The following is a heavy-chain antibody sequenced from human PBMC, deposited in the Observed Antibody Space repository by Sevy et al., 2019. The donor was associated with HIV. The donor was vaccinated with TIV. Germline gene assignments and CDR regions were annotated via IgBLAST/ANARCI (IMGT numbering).Heavy chain of an antibody. D-gene: IGHD3-9*01. V-gene: IGHV3-15*01. CDR3: TTDTSTGYFDWLLDFDY. CDR2: IQSKTDGGTT. CDR1: GFTFSSAW. J-gene: IGHJ4*02. Sequence: GGSLRLSCAASGFTFSSAWMSWVRQAPGNGLEWVGRIQSKTDGGTTDYAASVKGRFTISRDDSVNTLYLQMNSLTTDDTAVYYCTTDTSTGYFDWLLDFDYWGQGTLVTVSS.